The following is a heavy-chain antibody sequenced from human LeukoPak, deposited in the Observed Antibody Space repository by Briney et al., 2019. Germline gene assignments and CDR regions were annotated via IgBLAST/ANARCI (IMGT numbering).Heavy chain of an antibody. CDR3: ARDNGNKYYFDY. CDR1: GXMFSDYF. D-gene: IGHD2-8*01. CDR2: ISSNSKYT. J-gene: IGHJ4*02. V-gene: IGHV3-11*05. Sequence: PGGSLRLSCAASGXMFSDYFMSWIRQAPGKELEWISYISSNSKYTKYADSVKGRFTISRDNAKKSLYLQMNSLRAEDTAVYYCARDNGNKYYFDYWGQGTLVTVSS.